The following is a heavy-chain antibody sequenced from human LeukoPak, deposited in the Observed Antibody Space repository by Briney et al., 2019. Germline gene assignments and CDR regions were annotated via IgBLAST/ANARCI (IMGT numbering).Heavy chain of an antibody. CDR1: GGSISSSSYY. Sequence: SETLSLTCTVSGGSISSSSYYWGWIRQPPGKGLEWIGSIYYSGSTYYNPSLKSRVTISVDTSKNQFSLKLSSVTAADTAVYYCARTHYDILTGYTPFYYFDYWGQGTLVTVSS. D-gene: IGHD3-9*01. V-gene: IGHV4-39*01. CDR2: IYYSGST. CDR3: ARTHYDILTGYTPFYYFDY. J-gene: IGHJ4*02.